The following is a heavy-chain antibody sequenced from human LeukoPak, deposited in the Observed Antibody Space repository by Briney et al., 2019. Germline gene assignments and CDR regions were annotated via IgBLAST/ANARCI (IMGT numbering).Heavy chain of an antibody. CDR1: GFTFSSYS. CDR2: FFYSGST. J-gene: IGHJ4*02. V-gene: IGHV4-39*07. CDR3: ARGYSIDY. D-gene: IGHD1-26*01. Sequence: GSLRLSCAASGFTFSSYSMNWVRQPPGMGPEWIGSFFYSGSTYYNPSLKSRVTISVDTSKNQFSLKLSSVTAADTAVYYCARGYSIDYWGQGTLVTVSS.